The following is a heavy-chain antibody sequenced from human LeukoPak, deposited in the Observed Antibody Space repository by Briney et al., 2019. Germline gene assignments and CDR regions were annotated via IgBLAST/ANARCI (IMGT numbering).Heavy chain of an antibody. J-gene: IGHJ4*02. D-gene: IGHD1-26*01. V-gene: IGHV1-8*01. CDR2: MNPNSGNT. CDR3: ALSDIVGATTDDY. Sequence: GASVKVSCKASGYTFTSYDINWVRQATGQGLEWMGWMNPNSGNTGYAQKFQGRVTMTRNTSISTAYMELSSLRSEDTAVYYCALSDIVGATTDDYWGQGTLVTVSS. CDR1: GYTFTSYD.